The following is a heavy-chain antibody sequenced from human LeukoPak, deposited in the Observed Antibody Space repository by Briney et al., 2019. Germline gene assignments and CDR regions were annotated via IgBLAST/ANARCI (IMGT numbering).Heavy chain of an antibody. CDR3: ARARIAAPLLDY. CDR1: GFTFSSYS. Sequence: GESLRLSCAASGFTFSSYSVNWVRQAPGKGLEWVSIISRDSRTIIYTDSVKGRFAISRDNAKNSLYLQMDSLRAEDTAVYFCARARIAAPLLDYWGQGSLVTVSS. D-gene: IGHD6-13*01. J-gene: IGHJ4*02. CDR2: ISRDSRTI. V-gene: IGHV3-21*01.